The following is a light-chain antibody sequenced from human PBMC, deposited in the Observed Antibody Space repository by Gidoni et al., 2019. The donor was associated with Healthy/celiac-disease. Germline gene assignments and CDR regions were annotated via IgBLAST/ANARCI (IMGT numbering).Light chain of an antibody. CDR2: AAS. CDR1: QGISSY. V-gene: IGKV1-8*01. J-gene: IGKJ1*01. Sequence: AILMSQSPSSFSASTRDRVTITCRASQGISSYLAWYQQKPGKAPKLLIYAASTLPSGVPSRFSGSGSGTDFTLTISCLRSEDFATYYCQQYYSYPWTFGQGTKVEIK. CDR3: QQYYSYPWT.